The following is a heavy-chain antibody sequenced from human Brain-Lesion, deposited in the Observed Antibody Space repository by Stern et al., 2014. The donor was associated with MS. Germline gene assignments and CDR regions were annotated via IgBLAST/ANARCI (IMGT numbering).Heavy chain of an antibody. CDR1: GFTFGNYW. CDR2: IKEDGTEK. Sequence: EVQLVESGGGLVQPGGSLTISCTAAGFTFGNYWMTWVRQAPGKGLEWVANIKEDGTEKNYVDSVKGRFTISRGNARNSLYLQMNSLRVENRALYYGARVYNTIKEIVTQRGSGMDVWGQGTTVIVSS. J-gene: IGHJ6*02. CDR3: ARVYNTIKEIVTQRGSGMDV. D-gene: IGHD5-12*01. V-gene: IGHV3-7*01.